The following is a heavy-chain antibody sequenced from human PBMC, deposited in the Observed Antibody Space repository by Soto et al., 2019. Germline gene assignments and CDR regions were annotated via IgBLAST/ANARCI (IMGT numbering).Heavy chain of an antibody. D-gene: IGHD4-17*01. J-gene: IGHJ1*01. CDR2: INHSGST. CDR1: XGSFSGYY. Sequence: XGSFSGYYWSWIRQPPGKGLEWIGEINHSGSTNYNPSLKSRVTISVDTSKNQFSLKLSSVTAADTAVYYCARGGYYVEAEYFQHWGQGTLVTVSS. CDR3: ARGGYYVEAEYFQH. V-gene: IGHV4-34*01.